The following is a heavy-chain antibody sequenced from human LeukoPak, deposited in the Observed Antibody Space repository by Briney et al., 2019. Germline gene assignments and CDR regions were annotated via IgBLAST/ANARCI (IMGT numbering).Heavy chain of an antibody. CDR2: IYSDGST. CDR3: ARPVPSRLGWFDP. J-gene: IGHJ5*02. Sequence: ASETLSLTCIVSGGSITSGSYYWSWIRQPAEKGLEWIGHIYSDGSTNYNPSLKSRVTMSLDTSNNQFSLKMSSVTAADTAVYYCARPVPSRLGWFDPWGQGTLVTVSS. CDR1: GGSITSGSYY. D-gene: IGHD1-1*01. V-gene: IGHV4-61*09.